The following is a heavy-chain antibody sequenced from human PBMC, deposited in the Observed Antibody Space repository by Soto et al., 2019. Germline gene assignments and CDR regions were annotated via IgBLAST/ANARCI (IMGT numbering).Heavy chain of an antibody. CDR3: ARYLITAKVFDY. V-gene: IGHV4-39*01. D-gene: IGHD2-21*02. J-gene: IGHJ4*02. Sequence: SETLSLTCTVSGGSISSSSYYWGWIRQPPGKGLEWIGSIYYSGSTYYNPSLKSRVTISVDTSKNQFSLKLSSVTAADTAVYYCARYLITAKVFDYWGQGTLVTVSS. CDR1: GGSISSSSYY. CDR2: IYYSGST.